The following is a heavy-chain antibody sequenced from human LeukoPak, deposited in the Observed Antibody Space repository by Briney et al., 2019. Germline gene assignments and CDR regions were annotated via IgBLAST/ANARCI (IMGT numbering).Heavy chain of an antibody. CDR3: AREHYDILTGHYGYFDY. CDR2: IYHSGST. V-gene: IGHV4-38-2*02. CDR1: GYSISSGYY. D-gene: IGHD3-9*01. Sequence: SETLSLTCAVSGYSISSGYYWGWIRQPPGKGQEWIGSIYHSGSTYYNPSLKSRVTISVDTSKNQFSLKLSSVTAADTAVYYCAREHYDILTGHYGYFDYWGQGTLVTVSS. J-gene: IGHJ4*02.